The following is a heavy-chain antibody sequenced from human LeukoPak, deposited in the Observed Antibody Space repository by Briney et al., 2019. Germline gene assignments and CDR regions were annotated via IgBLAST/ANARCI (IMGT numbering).Heavy chain of an antibody. D-gene: IGHD1-26*01. Sequence: PSETLSLTCSVSGASINSYYWSWIRQPPGKGLEWIGNIYYNRSTTYHPSLKSRVTMSVDTSKNQFSLKLSSVTAADTAVYYCARAAYSGSYYVHWGQGTLVTVSS. J-gene: IGHJ4*02. CDR1: GASINSYY. V-gene: IGHV4-59*12. CDR2: IYYNRST. CDR3: ARAAYSGSYYVH.